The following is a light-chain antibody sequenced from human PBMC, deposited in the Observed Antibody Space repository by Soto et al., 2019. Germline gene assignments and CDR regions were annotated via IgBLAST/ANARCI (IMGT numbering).Light chain of an antibody. V-gene: IGLV2-23*02. CDR1: SSDVGSYNL. J-gene: IGLJ1*01. CDR3: CSYAVSSAYV. CDR2: EVS. Sequence: QSALTQPASVSGCPGQSITISCTGTSSDVGSYNLVSWYQQHPGKAPKLMIYEVSKRPSGVSNRFSGSKSGNTASLTISGLQAEDEADYYCCSYAVSSAYVFGTGTKLTVL.